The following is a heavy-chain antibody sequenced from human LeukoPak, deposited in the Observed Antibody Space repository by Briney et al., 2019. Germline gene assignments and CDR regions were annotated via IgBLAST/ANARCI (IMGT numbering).Heavy chain of an antibody. CDR3: AGPNPSASGFDD. J-gene: IGHJ4*02. V-gene: IGHV3-21*04. CDR2: INTNSSNI. CDR1: GFTFTSYG. Sequence: GGSVKLSCKASGFTFTSYGINWVRQAPGKGLEWMGCINTNSSNIYYAQKFKGRFTMSRNNAMNTLYLEMNSLRAEDTAVYYCAGPNPSASGFDDWGKGTLVTVSS. D-gene: IGHD4/OR15-4a*01.